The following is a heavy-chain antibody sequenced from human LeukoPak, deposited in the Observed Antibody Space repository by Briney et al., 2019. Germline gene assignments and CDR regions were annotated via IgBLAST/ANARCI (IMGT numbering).Heavy chain of an antibody. Sequence: SETLSLTCAVYGGSFSGYYWSWIRQPPGKGLEWIGEINHSGSTNYNPSLKSRVTISVDTSKNQFSLKLSSVTAADTAVYYCERAPYYGMDVWGQGTTDTVSS. J-gene: IGHJ6*02. CDR1: GGSFSGYY. V-gene: IGHV4-34*01. CDR3: ERAPYYGMDV. CDR2: INHSGST.